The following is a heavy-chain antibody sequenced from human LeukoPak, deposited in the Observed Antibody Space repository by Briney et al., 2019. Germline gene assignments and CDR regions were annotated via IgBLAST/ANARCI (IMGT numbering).Heavy chain of an antibody. CDR1: GFTFSSYG. Sequence: GGSLRLSCAASGFTFSSYGIHWVRQAPGKGLDWVAVISYDGNNKYYADSVKGRFTISRDNSKNTLFLQMNSLRAEDTAVYYCAKDPGFHRFLYYFDYWGQGTLVTVSS. CDR2: ISYDGNNK. D-gene: IGHD3-3*01. V-gene: IGHV3-30*18. CDR3: AKDPGFHRFLYYFDY. J-gene: IGHJ4*02.